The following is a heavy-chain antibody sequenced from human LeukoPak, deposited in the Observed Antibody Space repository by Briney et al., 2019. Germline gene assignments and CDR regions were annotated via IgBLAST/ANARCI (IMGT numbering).Heavy chain of an antibody. V-gene: IGHV3-48*03. CDR2: ISSSSSTI. J-gene: IGHJ6*03. Sequence: GGSLRLSCAASGFTFSSYEMNWVRQAPGKGLEWVSYISSSSSTIYYADSVKGRFTISRDNAKNSLYLQMNSLRAEDKAVYYCARDRRIAARLTDYYYYMDVWGKGTTVTVSS. CDR1: GFTFSSYE. CDR3: ARDRRIAARLTDYYYYMDV. D-gene: IGHD6-13*01.